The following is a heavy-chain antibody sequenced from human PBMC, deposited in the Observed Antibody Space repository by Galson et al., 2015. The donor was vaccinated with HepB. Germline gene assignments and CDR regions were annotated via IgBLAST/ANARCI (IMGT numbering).Heavy chain of an antibody. J-gene: IGHJ4*02. Sequence: SVKVSCKAAGYTFTSYDINWVRQATGQGLEWMGWMNPNSDNTGYAQKFQGRVTMTSNISISTAYMELSSLRSEDTAVYYCATLSLGDYWGQGTLVTVSS. D-gene: IGHD3-16*01. CDR3: ATLSLGDY. V-gene: IGHV1-8*01. CDR1: GYTFTSYD. CDR2: MNPNSDNT.